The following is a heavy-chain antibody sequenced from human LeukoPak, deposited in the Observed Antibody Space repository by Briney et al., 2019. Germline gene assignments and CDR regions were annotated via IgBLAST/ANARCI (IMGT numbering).Heavy chain of an antibody. V-gene: IGHV3-66*01. CDR2: IYSGGST. Sequence: GGSLRLSCAASGFTVSSNYMSWVRQAPGKGLEWVSVIYSGGSTYYADSVKGRFTISRDNSKNTLYLQMNSLRAEDTAVYYCARGRYGSGTLLYFDYWGQGTLVTVSS. CDR1: GFTVSSNY. D-gene: IGHD3-10*01. CDR3: ARGRYGSGTLLYFDY. J-gene: IGHJ4*02.